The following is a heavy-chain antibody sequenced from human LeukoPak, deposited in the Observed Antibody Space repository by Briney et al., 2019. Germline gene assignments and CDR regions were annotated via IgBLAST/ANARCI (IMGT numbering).Heavy chain of an antibody. D-gene: IGHD5-24*01. CDR3: ARIKMATTDYFDY. CDR1: GYTFTGYY. Sequence: ASVKVSCKASGYTFTGYYMHWVRQAPGQGLEWMGWINPNSGGTNYAQKFQGRVTMTRDTPISTAYMELSRLRSDDTAVYYCARIKMATTDYFDYWGQGTLVTVSS. J-gene: IGHJ4*02. V-gene: IGHV1-2*02. CDR2: INPNSGGT.